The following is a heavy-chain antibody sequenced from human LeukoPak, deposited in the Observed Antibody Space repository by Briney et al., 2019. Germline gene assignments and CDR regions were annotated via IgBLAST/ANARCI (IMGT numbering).Heavy chain of an antibody. CDR1: ADSISSYY. Sequence: PSETLSLTCTMSADSISSYYWSWIRQPAGKGLEWIGRIYTSESTNYNPSLKSRVTMSVDTSKNQFSLKLSSVTAADTAVYYCARVATTALYPLDYFDYWGQGTLVTDSS. CDR2: IYTSEST. V-gene: IGHV4-4*07. CDR3: ARVATTALYPLDYFDY. J-gene: IGHJ4*02. D-gene: IGHD4-17*01.